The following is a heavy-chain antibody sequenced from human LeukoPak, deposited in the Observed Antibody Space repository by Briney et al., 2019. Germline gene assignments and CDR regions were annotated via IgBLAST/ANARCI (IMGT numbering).Heavy chain of an antibody. J-gene: IGHJ4*01. CDR2: INHSGST. Sequence: SETLSLTCAVYGGSFSGYYWSWIRQPPGKGLEWIGEINHSGSTNYNPSLKSRVTISVDTSKNQFSLKLRSVTAADTAVYYCARGYHGSDYFDYWGQEPWSPSPQ. CDR1: GGSFSGYY. V-gene: IGHV4-34*01. D-gene: IGHD2-2*01. CDR3: ARGYHGSDYFDY.